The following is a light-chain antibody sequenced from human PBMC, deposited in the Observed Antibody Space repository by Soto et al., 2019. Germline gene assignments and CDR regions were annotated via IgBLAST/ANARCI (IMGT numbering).Light chain of an antibody. V-gene: IGKV1-9*01. CDR2: SAS. Sequence: EKDSVTCLASQAISNYLAWYQQKPGKAPDLLIYSASTLQCGVPSRFSGSGSETEFNLTIRTVQPEDLATYYCQPLCRFPDPLGGGTKVDIK. CDR3: QPLCRFPDP. J-gene: IGKJ4*01. CDR1: QAISNY.